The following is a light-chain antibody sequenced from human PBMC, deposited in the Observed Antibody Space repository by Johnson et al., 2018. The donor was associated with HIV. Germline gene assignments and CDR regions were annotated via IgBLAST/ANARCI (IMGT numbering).Light chain of an antibody. J-gene: IGLJ1*01. CDR3: GTWDSSLSPGEFV. Sequence: QAVLTQPPSVSAPPRQKVTISCSGSSSNIGNNYVSWYQQLPGTAPKLLIYEDNKRPSGIPGRFSGSKSGTSATLGITGLQTGDEADYYCGTWDSSLSPGEFVFGTGTKVTV. V-gene: IGLV1-51*02. CDR2: EDN. CDR1: SSNIGNNY.